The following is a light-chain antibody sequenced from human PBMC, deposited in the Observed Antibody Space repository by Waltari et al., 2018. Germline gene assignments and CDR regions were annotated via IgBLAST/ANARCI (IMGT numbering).Light chain of an antibody. CDR1: QSVFYSSNNKNY. CDR2: WAS. CDR3: QQYDTTPIT. V-gene: IGKV4-1*01. J-gene: IGKJ5*01. Sequence: DIVMTQSPDSLAVSLGERATIHCQSRQSVFYSSNNKNYLAWYQQKPGQPPKLLIYWASTRESGVPDRFSGSGSGTDFTLTITSLQAEDVAVYYCQQYDTTPITFGQGTRLEIK.